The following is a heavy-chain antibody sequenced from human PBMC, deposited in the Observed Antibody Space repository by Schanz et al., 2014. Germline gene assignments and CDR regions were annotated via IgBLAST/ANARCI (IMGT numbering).Heavy chain of an antibody. CDR1: GFTFSDYS. D-gene: IGHD1-1*01. CDR3: ARGRVLES. V-gene: IGHV3-48*01. CDR2: IRSSSTPI. Sequence: EVQLLESGGGWVQPGGSLRLSCAASGFTFSDYSMNWVRQAPGKGPEWVSYIRSSSTPIYYADSVKGRFTMSRDNAKNSLFLQMNSLRPEDTAVYYCARGRVLESWGQGTLVTVSS. J-gene: IGHJ5*02.